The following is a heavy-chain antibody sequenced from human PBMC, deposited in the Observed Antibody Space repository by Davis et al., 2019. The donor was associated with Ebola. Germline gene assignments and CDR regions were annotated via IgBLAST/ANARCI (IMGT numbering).Heavy chain of an antibody. J-gene: IGHJ6*04. V-gene: IGHV4-34*01. CDR1: GGSFSAYS. Sequence: MPSETLSLTCAVYGGSFSAYSWNWIRQLPGKGLEWIGEINHRGSTTYGPSLKSRLTISVDTSKNQFSLKVNSVTAADTAVYYCARGRVDRGVMILTKIYYHHGMDVWGKGTTVIVS. CDR3: ARGRVDRGVMILTKIYYHHGMDV. CDR2: INHRGST. D-gene: IGHD3-10*01.